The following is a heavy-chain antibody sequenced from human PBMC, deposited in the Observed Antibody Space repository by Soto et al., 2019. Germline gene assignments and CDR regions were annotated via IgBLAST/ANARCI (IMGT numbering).Heavy chain of an antibody. CDR2: ISSSSSTI. V-gene: IGHV3-48*01. CDR1: GFTFSSYS. CDR3: AREGYCISTSCYASALDY. Sequence: GSLRLSCAASGFTFSSYSMNWVRQAPGKGLEWVSYISSSSSTIYYADSVKGRFTMTTDTSTSTAYMELRSLRSDDTAVYYCAREGYCISTSCYASALDYWGQGTLVTVSS. J-gene: IGHJ4*02. D-gene: IGHD2-2*01.